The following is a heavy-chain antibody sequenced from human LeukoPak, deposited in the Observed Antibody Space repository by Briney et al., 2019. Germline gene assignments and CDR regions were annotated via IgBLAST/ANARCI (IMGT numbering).Heavy chain of an antibody. CDR3: ARGITIFGVVIRLVYYYMDV. J-gene: IGHJ6*03. Sequence: ASVKVSCKASGYTFTSYGISWVRQAPGQGLEWMGWISAYNGNTNYAQKLQGRVTMTTDTSTSTAYMELRSLRSDDTAVYYCARGITIFGVVIRLVYYYMDVWGKGTTVTVSS. CDR1: GYTFTSYG. V-gene: IGHV1-18*01. D-gene: IGHD3-3*01. CDR2: ISAYNGNT.